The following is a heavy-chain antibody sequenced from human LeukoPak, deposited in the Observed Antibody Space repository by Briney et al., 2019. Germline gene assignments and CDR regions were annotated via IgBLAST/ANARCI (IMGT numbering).Heavy chain of an antibody. CDR3: ARDPNPSYIVVVDGDDEGDY. D-gene: IGHD2-21*01. CDR1: GYTFTSYG. J-gene: IGHJ4*02. Sequence: ASVKVSCKASGYTFTSYGISWARQAPGQGLEWMGIINPSGGSTSYAQKFQGRVTMTRDTSTSTVYMELISLRSEDTAVYYCARDPNPSYIVVVDGDDEGDYWGQGTLVTVSS. CDR2: INPSGGST. V-gene: IGHV1-46*01.